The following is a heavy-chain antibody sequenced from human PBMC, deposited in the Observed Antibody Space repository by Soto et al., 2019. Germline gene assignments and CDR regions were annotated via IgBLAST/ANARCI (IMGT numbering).Heavy chain of an antibody. CDR2: SSATGSGT. V-gene: IGHV3-23*01. J-gene: IGHJ4*02. Sequence: EVQLLESGGGLVQPGGSLRLSCAASGFTFRSYGMTWVRQAPGKGLEWVSFSSATGSGTYYADSVKGRFTISRDNSKNTLYLQMTSLRAADTAVYYCAKDRRAGGNYGFYSDFWGQGALVIVSS. D-gene: IGHD1-7*01. CDR1: GFTFRSYG. CDR3: AKDRRAGGNYGFYSDF.